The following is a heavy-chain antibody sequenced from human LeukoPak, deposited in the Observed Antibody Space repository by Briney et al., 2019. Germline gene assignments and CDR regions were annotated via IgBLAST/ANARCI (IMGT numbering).Heavy chain of an antibody. D-gene: IGHD2-15*01. V-gene: IGHV1-8*03. Sequence: ASVNVSFKASGYTFTSYDINWVRQATGQGLEWMGWMNPNSGNTGYAQKFQGRVTITRNTSISTAYMELSSLRSEDTAVYYCARAPLGGYYCSHGRGQGAMLTLSS. CDR1: GYTFTSYD. J-gene: IGHJ4*02. CDR3: ARAPLGGYYCSHG. CDR2: MNPNSGNT.